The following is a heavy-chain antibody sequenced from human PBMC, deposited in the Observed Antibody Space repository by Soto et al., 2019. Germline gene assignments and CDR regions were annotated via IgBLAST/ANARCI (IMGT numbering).Heavy chain of an antibody. Sequence: SETLSLTCAVYGGSFNGYYWSWIRQPPGKGLEWIGEINHSGSTNYNPSLKSQVTISVDTSKNQFSLKVSSVTAADTAVYYCARGAIAAAGTAGYFQHWGQGTPVTVSS. D-gene: IGHD6-13*01. CDR2: INHSGST. J-gene: IGHJ1*01. CDR1: GGSFNGYY. CDR3: ARGAIAAAGTAGYFQH. V-gene: IGHV4-34*01.